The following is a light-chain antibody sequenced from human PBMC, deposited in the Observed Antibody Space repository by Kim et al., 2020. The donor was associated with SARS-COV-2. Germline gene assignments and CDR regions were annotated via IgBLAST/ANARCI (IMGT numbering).Light chain of an antibody. V-gene: IGLV3-1*01. CDR2: QDT. CDR1: KLGDKY. J-gene: IGLJ1*01. Sequence: VSPGQTASITCSGDKLGDKYACWYQQKPGQSPVLVIYQDTKRPSGIPERFSGSNSGNTATLTISGTQAMDEADYYCQAWDSSTDYVFGTGTKVTVL. CDR3: QAWDSSTDYV.